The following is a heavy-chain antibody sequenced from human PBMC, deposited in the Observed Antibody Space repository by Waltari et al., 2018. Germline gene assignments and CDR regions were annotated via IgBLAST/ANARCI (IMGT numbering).Heavy chain of an antibody. CDR2: IYPSGST. D-gene: IGHD5-18*01. V-gene: IGHV4-38-2*01. J-gene: IGHJ4*02. CDR3: ARQEGYSYGSSGY. CDR1: GYSISSGYY. Sequence: QVQLQESGPGLVKPSETLSLTCAVSGYSISSGYYWGWIRQPPGKGLEWIGSIYPSGSTYYNPSLKSRVTISVDTSKNQFSLKLSSVTAADTAVYYCARQEGYSYGSSGYWGQGTLVTVSS.